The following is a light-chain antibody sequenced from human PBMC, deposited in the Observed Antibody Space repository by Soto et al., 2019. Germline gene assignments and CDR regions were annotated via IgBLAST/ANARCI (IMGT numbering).Light chain of an antibody. J-gene: IGLJ3*02. CDR2: GNS. Sequence: QSVLTQPPSVSGAPGQRVTISCTGYNSNIGAGHDVHWYQQLPGTAPKLLIYGNSNRPSGVPDRFSASKSGTSASLAITGLQAEDEADYYCQSYDSSLSGWVFGGGTQLTVL. V-gene: IGLV1-40*01. CDR1: NSNIGAGHD. CDR3: QSYDSSLSGWV.